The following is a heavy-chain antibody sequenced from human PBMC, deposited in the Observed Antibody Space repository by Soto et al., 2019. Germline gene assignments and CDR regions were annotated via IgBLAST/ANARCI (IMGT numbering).Heavy chain of an antibody. Sequence: PSETLSLTCTVSGGSISSYYWSWIRQPPGKGLEWIGYIYYSGSTNYNPSLKSRVTISVDTSKNQFSLKLSSVTAADTAVYYCARAYCSGGSCPPGYWGQGTLVTVSS. D-gene: IGHD2-15*01. CDR3: ARAYCSGGSCPPGY. V-gene: IGHV4-59*08. CDR1: GGSISSYY. CDR2: IYYSGST. J-gene: IGHJ4*02.